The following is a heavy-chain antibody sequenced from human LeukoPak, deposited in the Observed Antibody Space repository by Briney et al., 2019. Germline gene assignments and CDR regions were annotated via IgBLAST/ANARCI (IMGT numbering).Heavy chain of an antibody. V-gene: IGHV3-23*01. Sequence: GGSLRLSCAASGFTFSSYAMSWVRQAPGKGLEWVSAISGSGGSTYYADSVKGRFTISRDNSKNTLYLQMNSLRAEDTAVYYCAKAAGGYCSGGSCYGDALDIWGQGTMVTVSS. CDR2: ISGSGGST. D-gene: IGHD2-15*01. CDR3: AKAAGGYCSGGSCYGDALDI. J-gene: IGHJ3*02. CDR1: GFTFSSYA.